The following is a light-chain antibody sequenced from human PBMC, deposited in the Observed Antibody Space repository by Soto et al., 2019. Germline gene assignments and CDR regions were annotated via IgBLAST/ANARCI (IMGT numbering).Light chain of an antibody. CDR1: QSVSSN. V-gene: IGKV3-15*01. J-gene: IGKJ4*01. CDR3: QQYNVWPLT. CDR2: GAS. Sequence: EIVMTQSPATLSVSPGERATLSCRTSQSVSSNLAWYQQKPGQAPRLLIYGASTRATGIPARFSGSGSGTEFTLTISGLQSEDFGIYYCQQYNVWPLTFGGGTKVDI.